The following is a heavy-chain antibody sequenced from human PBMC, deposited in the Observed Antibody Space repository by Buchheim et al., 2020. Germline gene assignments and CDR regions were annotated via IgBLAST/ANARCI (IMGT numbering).Heavy chain of an antibody. CDR2: TYHSENT. CDR3: AGEGPNTELDH. Sequence: QVQLQESGPGLVKPSGTLSLTCTVSGGSITTNNWWHWVRQPPGKGLEWIGETYHSENTNYNPSPKSRVTLSVDKSKDKFSPKLSSVTAADTAVYYCAGEGPNTELDHWGQGTL. CDR1: GGSITTNNW. D-gene: IGHD5-18*01. V-gene: IGHV4-4*02. J-gene: IGHJ4*02.